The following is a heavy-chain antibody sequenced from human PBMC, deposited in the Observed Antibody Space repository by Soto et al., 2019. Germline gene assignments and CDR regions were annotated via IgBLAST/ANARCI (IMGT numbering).Heavy chain of an antibody. CDR1: GYTFTGYF. V-gene: IGHV1-2*02. CDR3: ARCGGTMLAPLP. CDR2: INPDSGDT. D-gene: IGHD3-3*01. J-gene: IGHJ5*02. Sequence: QVQLVQSGAEVKKPGASVKVSCKASGYTFTGYFIHWVRQAPGQGLEWVGYINPDSGDTKYAPRFQGRVTMTSDTSIRTAYMDLSNLRYDATDVYDCARCGGTMLAPLPWGPGTLVTVSS.